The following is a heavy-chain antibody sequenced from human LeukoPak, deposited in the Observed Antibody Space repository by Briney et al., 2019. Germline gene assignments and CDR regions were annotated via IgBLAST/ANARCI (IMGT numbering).Heavy chain of an antibody. CDR2: IYTSGST. V-gene: IGHV4-4*07. D-gene: IGHD1-26*01. Sequence: SETLSLTCTVSGGSISSYYWSWIRQPAGKGLEWIGRIYTSGSTNYNPSLKSRVTMSVDTSKNQFSLKLSYVTAADTAVYYCARHTGIVGVRGFDYWGQGTLVTVSS. J-gene: IGHJ4*02. CDR1: GGSISSYY. CDR3: ARHTGIVGVRGFDY.